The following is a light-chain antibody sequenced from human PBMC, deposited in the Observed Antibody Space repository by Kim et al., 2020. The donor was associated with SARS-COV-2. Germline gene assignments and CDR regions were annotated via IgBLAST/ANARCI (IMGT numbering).Light chain of an antibody. CDR3: QSADSTRTYVV. CDR2: RDK. J-gene: IGLJ2*01. CDR1: ALPQEY. Sequence: PGQTARITCSGDALPQEYAYWYQQKPGQAPVLVIYRDKERPSGIPERFSGSTSGTTVTLTISGVQAEDEAAYYCQSADSTRTYVVFGGGTQLTVL. V-gene: IGLV3-25*03.